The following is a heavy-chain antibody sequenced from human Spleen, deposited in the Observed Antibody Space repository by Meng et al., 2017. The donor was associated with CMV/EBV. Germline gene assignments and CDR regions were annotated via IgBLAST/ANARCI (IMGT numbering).Heavy chain of an antibody. CDR2: IRGDGGDQ. V-gene: IGHV3-7*01. J-gene: IGHJ6*02. CDR3: AREDGYYYYGMDV. D-gene: IGHD5-24*01. CDR1: GFTFSDHW. Sequence: GESLKISCAASGFTFSDHWMAWVRQAPGKGLEWVANIRGDGGDQYFVDSLKGRFSISRDNARNSLYLQMSSLRVEDTAVYYCAREDGYYYYGMDVWGQGTTVTVSS.